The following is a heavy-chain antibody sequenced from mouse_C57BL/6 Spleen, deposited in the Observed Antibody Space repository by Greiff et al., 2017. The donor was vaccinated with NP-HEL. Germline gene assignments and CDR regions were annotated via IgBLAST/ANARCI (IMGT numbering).Heavy chain of an antibody. J-gene: IGHJ1*03. D-gene: IGHD2-4*01. CDR1: GYAFSSYW. CDR2: IYPGDGDT. V-gene: IGHV1-80*01. Sequence: VKLMESGAELVKPGASVKISCKASGYAFSSYWMNWVKQRPGKGLEWIGQIYPGDGDTNYNGKFKGKATLTADKSSSTAYMQLSSLTSEDSAVYFCAGNYDFWYFDVWGTGTTVTVSS. CDR3: AGNYDFWYFDV.